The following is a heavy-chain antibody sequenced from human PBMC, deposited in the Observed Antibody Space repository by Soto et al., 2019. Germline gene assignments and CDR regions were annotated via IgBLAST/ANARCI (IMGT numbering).Heavy chain of an antibody. CDR1: GYTITIYG. CDR3: ARGSGVVIISRGMDV. V-gene: IGHV1-18*04. Sequence: ASVNVSCKASGYTITIYGISWLRQAPGQGLEWMGWISAYNGNTNYAQKLQGRVTMTTDTSTSTAYMELRSLGSDDTAVYYCARGSGVVIISRGMDVLGQGTTVTVSS. D-gene: IGHD3-3*01. CDR2: ISAYNGNT. J-gene: IGHJ6*02.